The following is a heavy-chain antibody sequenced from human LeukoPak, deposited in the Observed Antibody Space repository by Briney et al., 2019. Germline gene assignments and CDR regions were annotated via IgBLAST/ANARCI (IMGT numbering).Heavy chain of an antibody. J-gene: IGHJ4*02. V-gene: IGHV1-46*01. CDR3: ARGENIVVVPAYEDY. Sequence: ASVKVSCKAPGYTFASYYMHWVRQAPGQGLEWVGIIDPGGGSTSYVKKFQGRVTLTRDMSTSTVYMELSSLRSEDTAVYYCARGENIVVVPAYEDYWGQGTLVTVSS. CDR2: IDPGGGST. CDR1: GYTFASYY. D-gene: IGHD2-2*01.